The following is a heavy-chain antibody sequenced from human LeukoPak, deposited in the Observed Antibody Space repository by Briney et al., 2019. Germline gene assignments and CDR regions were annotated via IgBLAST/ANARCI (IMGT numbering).Heavy chain of an antibody. CDR2: IYSGGNT. J-gene: IGHJ4*02. CDR1: GFTVSTNY. CDR3: ARGLAVPDSYYFDY. Sequence: GGSLRLSCAASGFTVSTNYMSWVRQAPGKGLEWVSVIYSGGNTYYADFVKGRFTISRDNSKNTLFLQMNSLRAEDTAVYYCARGLAVPDSYYFDYWGQGTLVTVSS. D-gene: IGHD6-19*01. V-gene: IGHV3-53*01.